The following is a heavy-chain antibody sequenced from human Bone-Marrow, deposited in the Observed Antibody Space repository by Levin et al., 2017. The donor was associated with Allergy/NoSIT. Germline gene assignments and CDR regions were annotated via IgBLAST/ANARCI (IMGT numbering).Heavy chain of an antibody. Sequence: GGSLRLSCAASGFTFSSYDMHWVRQATGKGLEWVSAIGTAGDTYYPGSVKGRFTISRENAKNSLYLQMNSLRAGDTAVYYCARGGIAARPPLDYYYYGMDGWGQGTTVTVSS. CDR1: GFTFSSYD. CDR2: IGTAGDT. V-gene: IGHV3-13*01. D-gene: IGHD6-6*01. CDR3: ARGGIAARPPLDYYYYGMDG. J-gene: IGHJ6*02.